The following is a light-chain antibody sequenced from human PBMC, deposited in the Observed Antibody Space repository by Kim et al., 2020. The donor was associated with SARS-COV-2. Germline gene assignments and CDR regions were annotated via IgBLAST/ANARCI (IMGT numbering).Light chain of an antibody. Sequence: PGGTVTITCASNTGAVTSGYYPNWFQLKPGQAPRSMIHTASGRHSWTPARFSGSLLGGKAALTLSGVQPEDEAEYYCLLYYGGVWVFGGGTQLTVL. V-gene: IGLV7-43*01. J-gene: IGLJ3*02. CDR2: TAS. CDR3: LLYYGGVWV. CDR1: TGAVTSGYY.